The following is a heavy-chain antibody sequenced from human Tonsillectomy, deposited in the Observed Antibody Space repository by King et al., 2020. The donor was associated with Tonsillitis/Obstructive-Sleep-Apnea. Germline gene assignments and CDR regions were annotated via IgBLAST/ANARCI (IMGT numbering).Heavy chain of an antibody. CDR2: ISSSSSYT. J-gene: IGHJ1*01. CDR1: GFTFSDYY. D-gene: IGHD2-2*02. V-gene: IGHV3-11*05. Sequence: HVQLVESGGGLVKPGGSLRLSCAASGFTFSDYYMSWIRQAPGKGLEWVSYISSSSSYTNYADSVKGRFTISRDNAKNSLYLQMNSLRAEDTAVYYCAGDFRGYCSSTSCYMAEYFQHWGQGTLVTVSS. CDR3: AGDFRGYCSSTSCYMAEYFQH.